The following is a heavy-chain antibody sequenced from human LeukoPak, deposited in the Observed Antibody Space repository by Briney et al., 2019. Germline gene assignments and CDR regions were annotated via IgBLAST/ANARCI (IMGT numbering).Heavy chain of an antibody. Sequence: ASVKVSCKTSEYTFTGYYIHWVRQAPGQGLEWMGWINPNSGGTDYAQKFQGRVTMTRDTSISTAYMELSRLRSDDTAVYYCARDFFSGSYYDYWGQGTPVTVSS. CDR2: INPNSGGT. V-gene: IGHV1-2*02. CDR3: ARDFFSGSYYDY. J-gene: IGHJ4*02. D-gene: IGHD1-26*01. CDR1: EYTFTGYY.